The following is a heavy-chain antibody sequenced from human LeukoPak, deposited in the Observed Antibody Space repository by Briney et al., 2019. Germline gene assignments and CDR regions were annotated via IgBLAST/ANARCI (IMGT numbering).Heavy chain of an antibody. D-gene: IGHD3-9*01. CDR2: ISPNGDNI. Sequence: SGGSLRLSCAATGFSFRDRYMSWIRQAPGKGMEWVAYISPNGDNIHYADSVKGRFTISRDNAKNSLFLQLNSLRAEDTAVYYCVRETGWLFDFWGQGTLVTVSS. V-gene: IGHV3-11*04. J-gene: IGHJ4*02. CDR3: VRETGWLFDF. CDR1: GFSFRDRY.